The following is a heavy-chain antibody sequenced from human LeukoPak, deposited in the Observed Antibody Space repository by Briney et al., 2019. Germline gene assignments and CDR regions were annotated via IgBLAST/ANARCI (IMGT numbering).Heavy chain of an antibody. CDR1: GFTFSSYE. J-gene: IGHJ5*02. CDR3: ARVGLYGGNWFDP. Sequence: GGSLRLSCAASGFTFSSYEMNWVRQAPGQGLEWVSYISSSGSTIYYADSVKGRFTISRDNAKNSLYLQMNSLRAEDTAVYYCARVGLYGGNWFDPWGQGTLVTGSS. CDR2: ISSSGSTI. V-gene: IGHV3-48*03. D-gene: IGHD4/OR15-4a*01.